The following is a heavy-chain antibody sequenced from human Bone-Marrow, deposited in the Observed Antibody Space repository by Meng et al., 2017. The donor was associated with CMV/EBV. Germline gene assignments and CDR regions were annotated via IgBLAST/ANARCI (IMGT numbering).Heavy chain of an antibody. CDR2: ISSSSSYI. V-gene: IGHV3-21*01. Sequence: LSLTCAASGFTFSSYSMNWVRQAPGKGLEWVSSISSSSSYIYYADSVKGRFTISRDNAKNSLYLQMNSLRAEDTAVYYCARSYCSSTSCYGAFAIWGQGARVTGSS. CDR1: GFTFSSYS. D-gene: IGHD2-2*01. J-gene: IGHJ3*02. CDR3: ARSYCSSTSCYGAFAI.